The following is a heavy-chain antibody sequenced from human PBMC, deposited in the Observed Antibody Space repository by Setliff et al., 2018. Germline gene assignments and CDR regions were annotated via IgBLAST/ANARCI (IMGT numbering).Heavy chain of an antibody. CDR1: GITFSTYS. D-gene: IGHD3-22*01. CDR2: ISSRSDII. CDR3: ARLALTGYDTSGYYYALDYYYYMDV. Sequence: GGSLRLSCAASGITFSTYSMNWVRQAPGKGLEWVSYISSRSDIIYYADSVKGRFTISRDNANHSLHLQMNSLRAEDTAVYFCARLALTGYDTSGYYYALDYYYYMDVWGKGTTVTVSS. V-gene: IGHV3-48*01. J-gene: IGHJ6*03.